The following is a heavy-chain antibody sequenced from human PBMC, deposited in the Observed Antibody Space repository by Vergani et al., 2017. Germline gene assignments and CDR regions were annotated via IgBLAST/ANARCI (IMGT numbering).Heavy chain of an antibody. CDR1: GGSISSGSYY. D-gene: IGHD3-10*01. CDR3: ARDRPGTWANWFDP. J-gene: IGHJ5*02. V-gene: IGHV4-61*02. Sequence: QVQLQESGPGLVKPSQTLSLTCTVSGGSISSGSYYWSWIRQPAGKGLEWIGRIYTSGSTNYNPSLKSRVTISVDTSKNQFSLKLSSVTAADTAVYYCARDRPGTWANWFDPWGQGTLVTVSS. CDR2: IYTSGST.